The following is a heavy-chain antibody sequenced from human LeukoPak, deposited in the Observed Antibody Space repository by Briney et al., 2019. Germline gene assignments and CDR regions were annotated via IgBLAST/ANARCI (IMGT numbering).Heavy chain of an antibody. V-gene: IGHV1-2*02. CDR2: ISPNSGDT. CDR1: GYTFTGYL. CDR3: VRGLTTVATWLYL. J-gene: IGHJ2*01. Sequence: GASVKVSCKASGYTFTGYLMHWVRQAPGQGLEWMGWISPNSGDTKYAKNFQGRVTMTRDTSISTAYMEVSRLRSDDTAVYYCVRGLTTVATWLYLWGRGTLVTVSS. D-gene: IGHD4-23*01.